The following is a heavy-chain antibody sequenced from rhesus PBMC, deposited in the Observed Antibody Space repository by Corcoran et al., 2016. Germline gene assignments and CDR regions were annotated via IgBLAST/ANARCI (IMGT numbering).Heavy chain of an antibody. J-gene: IGHJ4*01. V-gene: IGHV4-165*01. CDR1: GGSYSGYY. Sequence: QVQLQESGPGLVKPSETLSLTCAVSGGSYSGYYWGWIRQPPGKGLEWIGYISGRRGSTDNNPTLKSRVTISTDTSKNQFSLKLSSVTAADTAVYYCAREGYCSGIYCLPFDYWGQGVLVTVSS. D-gene: IGHD2-27*01. CDR3: AREGYCSGIYCLPFDY. CDR2: ISGRRGST.